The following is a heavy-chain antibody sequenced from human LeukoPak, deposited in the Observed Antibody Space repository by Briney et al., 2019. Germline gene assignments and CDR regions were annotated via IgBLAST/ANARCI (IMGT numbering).Heavy chain of an antibody. Sequence: SQTLSLTCTVSGGSISSGSYYWSWIRQPAGKGLEWIGRIYTSGSTNYNPSLKSRVTISVDTSKNQFSLKLTSVTAADTAVYYCARDVFWRGSDYWGQGTLVTVSS. CDR1: GGSISSGSYY. V-gene: IGHV4-61*02. J-gene: IGHJ4*02. D-gene: IGHD3-3*01. CDR2: IYTSGST. CDR3: ARDVFWRGSDY.